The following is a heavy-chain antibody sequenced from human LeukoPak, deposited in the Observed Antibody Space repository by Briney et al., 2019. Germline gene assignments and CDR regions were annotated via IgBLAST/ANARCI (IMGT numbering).Heavy chain of an antibody. J-gene: IGHJ4*02. CDR1: GFTFSSYA. V-gene: IGHV3-23*01. Sequence: GGSLRLSCAASGFTFSSYAMGWVRQAPGKGLDRASTIRDAGGSTYYADSVKGRFTISRDNSKNTLYLQMNSVRAEDTAVYYCAKRSGGNSGPFDYWGQGTLVAVSS. D-gene: IGHD4-23*01. CDR3: AKRSGGNSGPFDY. CDR2: IRDAGGST.